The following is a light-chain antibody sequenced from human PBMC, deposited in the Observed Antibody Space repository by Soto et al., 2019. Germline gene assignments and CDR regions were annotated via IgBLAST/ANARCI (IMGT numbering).Light chain of an antibody. V-gene: IGLV1-40*03. Sequence: QAVVTQPPSVSGDPGQRVTISCTGSSSNIGAGYPVHWYQQLPGTAPKLLVAGNRPSGVPDRFSVSKSGASASLAITGLQAEDEADYYCQSYDSSLSRRWVFGGGTKVTVL. CDR3: QSYDSSLSRRWV. CDR2: G. CDR1: SSNIGAGYP. J-gene: IGLJ3*02.